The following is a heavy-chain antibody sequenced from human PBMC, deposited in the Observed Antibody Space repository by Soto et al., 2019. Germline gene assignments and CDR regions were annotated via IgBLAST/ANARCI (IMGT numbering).Heavy chain of an antibody. CDR2: ISGSGGST. CDR3: ASRGSGSYYDY. D-gene: IGHD1-26*01. V-gene: IGHV3-23*01. J-gene: IGHJ4*02. Sequence: EVQLLESGGGLVQPGGSLRLSCAASGFTFSSYAMRWVRQAPGKGLEWVSAISGSGGSTYYADSVKGRFTISRDNSKNTVYLQMNSLRAEDTAVYDCASRGSGSYYDYWGQGTLVTVSS. CDR1: GFTFSSYA.